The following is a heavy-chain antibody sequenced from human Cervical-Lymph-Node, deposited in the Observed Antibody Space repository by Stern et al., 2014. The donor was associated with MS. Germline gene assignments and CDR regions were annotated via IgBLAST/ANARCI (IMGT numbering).Heavy chain of an antibody. D-gene: IGHD3-10*01. J-gene: IGHJ5*02. V-gene: IGHV4-31*03. CDR1: GGSVSSGGYY. CDR2: ISYGGTP. Sequence: VQLEESGPGLVKPSQTLSLTCSVSGGSVSSGGYYWSWIRQHPGKGLEWLGYISYGGTPSYNPSLKSRVTMSVDTSKNELSLRLSSVTAADTAVYFCARTITRGWFDPWGQGTLVTVSS. CDR3: ARTITRGWFDP.